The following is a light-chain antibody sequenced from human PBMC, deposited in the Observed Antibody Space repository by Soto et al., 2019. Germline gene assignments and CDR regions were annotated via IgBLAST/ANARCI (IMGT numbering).Light chain of an antibody. CDR1: QSVSSYY. Sequence: EIVFTQSPGTLSLSPGERATLSCRASQSVSSYYLAWYQQKPGQAPRLLIYAASSRATGIPDRFSGGGSGTDFTLTISSLEPEDFAVYYCQQCGSSPWTFGQGTKVDIK. CDR2: AAS. V-gene: IGKV3-20*01. CDR3: QQCGSSPWT. J-gene: IGKJ1*01.